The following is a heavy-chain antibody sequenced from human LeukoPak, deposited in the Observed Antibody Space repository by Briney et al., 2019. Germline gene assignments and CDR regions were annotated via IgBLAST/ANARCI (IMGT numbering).Heavy chain of an antibody. D-gene: IGHD3-3*01. CDR1: GYTFTSYY. CDR2: INPSGGST. CDR3: ARWGLKVTYYDFWSGYYSVYGMDV. V-gene: IGHV1-46*01. J-gene: IGHJ6*02. Sequence: ASVKVSCKASGYTFTSYYMHWVRQAPGQGLEWMGIINPSGGSTSYAQKFQGRVTMTRDTSTSTVYMELSSLRSEDTAVYYCARWGLKVTYYDFWSGYYSVYGMDVWGQGTTVTVS.